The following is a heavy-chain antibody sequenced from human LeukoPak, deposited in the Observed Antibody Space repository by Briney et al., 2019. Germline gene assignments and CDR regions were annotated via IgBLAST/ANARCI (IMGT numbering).Heavy chain of an antibody. Sequence: VASVKVSCKASGYTFTSYGISWVRQAPGQGLEWMGWISAYNGNTNYAQKFQGRVTMTEDTSTDTAYMELSSLRSEDTAVYYCATDIVGAFYYFDYWGQGTLVTVSS. CDR3: ATDIVGAFYYFDY. CDR2: ISAYNGNT. D-gene: IGHD1-26*01. V-gene: IGHV1-18*01. J-gene: IGHJ4*02. CDR1: GYTFTSYG.